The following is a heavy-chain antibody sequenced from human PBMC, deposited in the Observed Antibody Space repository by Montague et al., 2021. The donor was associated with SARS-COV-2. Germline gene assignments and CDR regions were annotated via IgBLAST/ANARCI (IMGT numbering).Heavy chain of an antibody. D-gene: IGHD2-15*01. CDR1: GFSLTPTGVA. Sequence: PALVKPTQTLTLTCTFSGFSLTPTGVAVGWIRQPPGKALEWLAXXXWXXXRLXTPSLENRLTVTKDIPKKQVVLTMTDMDPVDTATYHCAAGWFYFDHWGQEIEVTVSS. V-gene: IGHV2-5*02. CDR3: AAGWFYFDH. J-gene: IGHJ4*02. CDR2: XXWXXXR.